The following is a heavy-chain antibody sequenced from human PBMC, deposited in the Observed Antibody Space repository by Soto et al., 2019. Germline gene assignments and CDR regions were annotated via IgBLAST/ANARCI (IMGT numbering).Heavy chain of an antibody. CDR2: IVPSLGTA. J-gene: IGHJ5*01. Sequence: QVPLVQSGAEVKKPGSSVKVSCKASGDTFSNSAINWVRQAPGQGLEWMGGIVPSLGTADYAQKFQGRVTITADESTSTAYMELSSLRSEDTAVYYCARGDASSGWFDSWGQGTLVTVSS. CDR1: GDTFSNSA. D-gene: IGHD6-6*01. V-gene: IGHV1-69*01. CDR3: ARGDASSGWFDS.